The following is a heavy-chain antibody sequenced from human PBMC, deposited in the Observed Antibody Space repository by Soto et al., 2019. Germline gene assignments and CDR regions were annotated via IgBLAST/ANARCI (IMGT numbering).Heavy chain of an antibody. J-gene: IGHJ5*02. CDR3: ARDLKEYCSDGKCNWFDP. CDR2: ISYSGST. CDR1: GASITTYY. V-gene: IGHV4-59*01. D-gene: IGHD2-15*01. Sequence: PSVTLSLTCTVSGASITTYYWSLIRQPPGKGLEWIGYISYSGSTDYNPSLKSRVTISFDASKNQISLQVRSATAADAAVYYCARDLKEYCSDGKCNWFDPWGQGTLVTVS.